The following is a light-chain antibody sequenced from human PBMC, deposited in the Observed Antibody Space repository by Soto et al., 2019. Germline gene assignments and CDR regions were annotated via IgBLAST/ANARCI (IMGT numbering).Light chain of an antibody. V-gene: IGKV3-15*01. CDR3: QEYSEWPLFT. J-gene: IGKJ3*01. CDR2: AAS. Sequence: EIVVTQSPGILSVSPGDRATLSCRASQSVGRNLAWYQQKPGQAPTLLIYAASTRATGLPARFSGSGSETDFTLSIGCLQTEDFAVYYCQEYSEWPLFTFGLGASVNIK. CDR1: QSVGRN.